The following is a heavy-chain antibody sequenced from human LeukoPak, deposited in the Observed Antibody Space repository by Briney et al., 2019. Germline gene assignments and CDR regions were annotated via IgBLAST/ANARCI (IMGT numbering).Heavy chain of an antibody. Sequence: PSGTLSLTCAVSGGSISDYYWNWMRQPPGKGLEWIGYIYYSGRTNYNPSLKSRVSISVDTSKNQFSLKLSSVTAADTAVYYCARDFRGSVDASDIWGQGTMVAVSS. J-gene: IGHJ3*02. CDR3: ARDFRGSVDASDI. V-gene: IGHV4-59*01. CDR2: IYYSGRT. CDR1: GGSISDYY.